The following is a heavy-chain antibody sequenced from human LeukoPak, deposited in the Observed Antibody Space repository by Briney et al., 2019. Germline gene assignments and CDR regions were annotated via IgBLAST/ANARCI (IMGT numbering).Heavy chain of an antibody. CDR2: IYNSGVT. Sequence: SETLSLTCTVSGGSFSSFYWSWIRQPPGKGLEWIAYIYNSGVTNYNPSLKSRVTISVDTSKDQFSLKLSSVTAADTAVYYCARSSESGDAFDIWGQGTMVTVSS. CDR1: GGSFSSFY. J-gene: IGHJ3*02. CDR3: ARSSESGDAFDI. V-gene: IGHV4-4*09.